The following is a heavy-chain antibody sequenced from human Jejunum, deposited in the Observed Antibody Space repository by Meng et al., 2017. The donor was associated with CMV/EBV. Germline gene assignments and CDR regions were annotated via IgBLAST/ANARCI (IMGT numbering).Heavy chain of an antibody. CDR2: MYYSEST. CDR3: ISGYSSATFDY. CDR1: GDSSTSSSYY. J-gene: IGHJ4*02. V-gene: IGHV4-39*07. D-gene: IGHD6-19*01. Sequence: VSGDSSTSSSYYWGWIRQPPGQGLEWIGRMYYSESTYYSPSLKSRVTISVDTSKNQFSLKVRSVTAADTAVYYCISGYSSATFDYWGQGTLVTVSS.